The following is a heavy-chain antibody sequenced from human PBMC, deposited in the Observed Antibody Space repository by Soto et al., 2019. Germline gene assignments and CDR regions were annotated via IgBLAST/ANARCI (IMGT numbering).Heavy chain of an antibody. CDR2: IYYSGST. J-gene: IGHJ4*02. Sequence: LSLTCTVSGGSVSSGSYYWSWIRQPPGKGLEWIGYIYYSGSTNYNPSLKGRVTISVDTSKNQFSLKLSSVTAADTAVYYCARARYYYDSSALGVFDYWGQGTLVTVSS. D-gene: IGHD3-22*01. CDR3: ARARYYYDSSALGVFDY. CDR1: GGSVSSGSYY. V-gene: IGHV4-61*01.